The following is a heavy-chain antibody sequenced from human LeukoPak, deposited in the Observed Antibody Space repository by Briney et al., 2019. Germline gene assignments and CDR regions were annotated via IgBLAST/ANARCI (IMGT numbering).Heavy chain of an antibody. CDR2: IYWDDDK. D-gene: IGHD5-18*01. V-gene: IGHV2-5*02. J-gene: IGHJ4*02. Sequence: TLSLTCTVSGGSISSSSYYWGWIRQPPGKALEWLALIYWDDDKRYSPSLKSRLTITKDTSKNQVVLTMTNMDPVDTATYYCAHCTDVDTAMANFDYWGQGTLVTVSS. CDR3: AHCTDVDTAMANFDY. CDR1: GGSISSSSYY.